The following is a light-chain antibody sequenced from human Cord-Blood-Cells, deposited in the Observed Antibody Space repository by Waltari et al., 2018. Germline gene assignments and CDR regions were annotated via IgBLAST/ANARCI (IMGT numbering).Light chain of an antibody. CDR1: SRDVGGYNS. Sequence: SALTQPSPASGSPGRSVSISCTGTSRDVGGYNSDHWYHQPPGKAPKLMLYEVSKRPSGVPDRFSGSKSGNTASLTVSGLQAEDESDYYCSSYAGSNNLGVFGGGTKLTVL. V-gene: IGLV2-8*01. CDR2: EVS. J-gene: IGLJ2*01. CDR3: SSYAGSNNLGV.